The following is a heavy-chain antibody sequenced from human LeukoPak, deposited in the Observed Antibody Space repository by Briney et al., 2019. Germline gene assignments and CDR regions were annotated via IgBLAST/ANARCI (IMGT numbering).Heavy chain of an antibody. CDR3: ARSIAGLNWFDP. J-gene: IGHJ5*02. D-gene: IGHD1-20*01. CDR1: GGSISSSSYY. CDR2: IYYSGST. Sequence: SETLSLTCTVSGGSISSSSYYWGWIRQPPGKGLEWLGSIYYSGSTYYNPSLKSRVTISVDTSKNQFSLKLSSVTAADTAVYYCARSIAGLNWFDPWGQGTLVTVSS. V-gene: IGHV4-39*07.